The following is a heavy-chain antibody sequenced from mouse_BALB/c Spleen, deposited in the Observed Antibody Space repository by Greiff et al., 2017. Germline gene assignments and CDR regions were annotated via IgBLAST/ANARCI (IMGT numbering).Heavy chain of an antibody. CDR2: IWAGGST. V-gene: IGHV2-9*02. CDR3: AREDYGSSFYYFDY. Sequence: QVQLQQSGPGLVAPSQSLSITCTVSGFSLTSYGVHWVRQPPGKGLEWLGVIWAGGSTNYNSALMSRLSISKDNSKSQVFLKMNSLQTDDTAMYYCAREDYGSSFYYFDYWGQGTTLTVPS. CDR1: GFSLTSYG. D-gene: IGHD1-1*01. J-gene: IGHJ2*01.